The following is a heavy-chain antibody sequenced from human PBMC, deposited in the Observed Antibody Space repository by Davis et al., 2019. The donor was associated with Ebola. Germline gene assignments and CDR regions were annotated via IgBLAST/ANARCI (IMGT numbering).Heavy chain of an antibody. CDR2: IYYSGST. CDR1: GGSISSSSYY. CDR3: ARHQLIVATIGYFDY. V-gene: IGHV4-39*01. J-gene: IGHJ4*02. D-gene: IGHD5-12*01. Sequence: MPSETLSLTCTVSGGSISSSSYYWGWIRQPPGKGLEWIGSIYYSGSTYYNPSLKSRVTISVDTSKNQFSLKLSSVTAADTAVYYCARHQLIVATIGYFDYWGQGTLVTVSS.